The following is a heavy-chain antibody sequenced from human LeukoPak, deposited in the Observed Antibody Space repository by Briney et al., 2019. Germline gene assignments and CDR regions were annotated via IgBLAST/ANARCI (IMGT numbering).Heavy chain of an antibody. CDR3: ARMSGYCSSTSCYSWFDP. Sequence: ASVQVSFKASGYTFTCYYMHWLRQAPGQGLEWMGWINPNSGGTNYAQKFQGRVTMHRDTSISTAYMELSRLRSDDTAVYYCARMSGYCSSTSCYSWFDPWGQGTLVTVSA. D-gene: IGHD2-2*03. J-gene: IGHJ5*02. CDR2: INPNSGGT. V-gene: IGHV1-2*02. CDR1: GYTFTCYY.